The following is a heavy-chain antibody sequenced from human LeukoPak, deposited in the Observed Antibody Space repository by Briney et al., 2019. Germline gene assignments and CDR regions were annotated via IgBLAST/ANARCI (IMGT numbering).Heavy chain of an antibody. Sequence: ASVKVSCKASGYTFTDYYMHWVRQAPGQGLEWVGWINPNSGGTNYAQKFQGRVTMTRDTSISTAYMELSRLRSDDTAVYYCARDVLEWLLYGPGNYYYYYMDVWGKGTTVTVSS. CDR1: GYTFTDYY. V-gene: IGHV1-2*02. D-gene: IGHD3-3*01. CDR2: INPNSGGT. CDR3: ARDVLEWLLYGPGNYYYYYMDV. J-gene: IGHJ6*03.